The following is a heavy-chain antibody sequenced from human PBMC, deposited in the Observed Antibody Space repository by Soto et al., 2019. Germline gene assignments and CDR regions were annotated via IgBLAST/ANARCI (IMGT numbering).Heavy chain of an antibody. D-gene: IGHD2-2*01. Sequence: SETLSLTCTVSGGSISISAYYWGWIRQPPGKGLEWIGTIYYSGSTYYNPSLRSRVTISVDTSKNQFSLKLSSVTAADTAVYYCARGPFPYCSSTSCLEMDYWGQGTLVTVSS. J-gene: IGHJ4*02. CDR2: IYYSGST. V-gene: IGHV4-39*07. CDR1: GGSISISAYY. CDR3: ARGPFPYCSSTSCLEMDY.